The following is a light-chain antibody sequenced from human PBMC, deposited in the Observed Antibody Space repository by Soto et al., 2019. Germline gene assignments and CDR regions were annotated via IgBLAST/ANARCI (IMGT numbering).Light chain of an antibody. CDR3: QQYYSYPYT. J-gene: IGKJ2*01. Sequence: DIPMTQSPSTLSASVGDRVTITCRASQTISGWLAWYQQKPGKAPKPLIYKASSLQSGVPSRFSGSGSGTEFSLTISSLQPDDFATYFCQQYYSYPYTFGQGTKLEIK. CDR1: QTISGW. V-gene: IGKV1-5*03. CDR2: KAS.